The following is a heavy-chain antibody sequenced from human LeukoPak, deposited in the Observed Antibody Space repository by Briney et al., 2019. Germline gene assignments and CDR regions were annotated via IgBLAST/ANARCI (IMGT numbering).Heavy chain of an antibody. V-gene: IGHV3-21*01. CDR2: ISSSGSYI. J-gene: IGHJ4*02. Sequence: KAGGSLRLSCAASGFTFSSYSMSWVRQAPGKGLEWVSAISSSGSYIYYADSVKGRFTISRDNAKNSLYLQMNSLRAEDTAVYYCARGATYSSSSPDYWGQGTLVTVSS. D-gene: IGHD6-6*01. CDR3: ARGATYSSSSPDY. CDR1: GFTFSSYS.